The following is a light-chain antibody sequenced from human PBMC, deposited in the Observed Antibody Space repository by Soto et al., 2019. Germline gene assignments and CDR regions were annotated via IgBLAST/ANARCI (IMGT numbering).Light chain of an antibody. CDR1: SSNIGVNT. V-gene: IGLV1-44*01. CDR3: ASWDDSLNGVV. Sequence: QSVVTQPPSASGTPGQGVTISCSGSSSNIGVNTVNWYQLLPGTAPKLLIYSNNLRPSGVPDRFSGSKSGTSASLAISGLQSDDEAEYHCASWDDSLNGVVFGGGTKLTVL. J-gene: IGLJ2*01. CDR2: SNN.